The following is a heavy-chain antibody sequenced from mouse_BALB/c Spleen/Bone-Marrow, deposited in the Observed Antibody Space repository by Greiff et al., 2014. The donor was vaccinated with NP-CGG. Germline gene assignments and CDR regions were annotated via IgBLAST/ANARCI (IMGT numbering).Heavy chain of an antibody. CDR2: IYPGDGDT. CDR3: ARTWESAY. D-gene: IGHD4-1*01. CDR1: GYTFTSYW. Sequence: QVQLQQSGAELARPGASVKLSCKASGYTFTSYWMQWVKQRPGQGLEWIGAIYPGDGDTRYTQKFKGKATLTADKSSSTAYMQLSSLASEDSAVYYCARTWESAYWGQGALVTVSA. V-gene: IGHV1-87*01. J-gene: IGHJ3*01.